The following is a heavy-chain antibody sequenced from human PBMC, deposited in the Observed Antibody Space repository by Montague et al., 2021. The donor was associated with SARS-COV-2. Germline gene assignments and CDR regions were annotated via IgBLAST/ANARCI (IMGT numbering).Heavy chain of an antibody. J-gene: IGHJ6*02. V-gene: IGHV4-59*01. D-gene: IGHD2-8*01. CDR2: IYYSGST. Sequence: SETLSLTCTVSGGSISGYYWSWIHQSPGKGLEWIGYIYYSGSTKYNPFLESRVTVSVDGSKNQVSLKLSSVTPADTAVYYCARLLRSCSNGVCRTYYYYAMDVWGQGTTVTVSS. CDR1: GGSISGYY. CDR3: ARLLRSCSNGVCRTYYYYAMDV.